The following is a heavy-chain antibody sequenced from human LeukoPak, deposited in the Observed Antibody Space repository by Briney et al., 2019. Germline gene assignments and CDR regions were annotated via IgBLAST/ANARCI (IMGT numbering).Heavy chain of an antibody. Sequence: GGSLRLSCAASGFTFRSYGMHWIRQAPGKGLEWVSYISSSSSTIYYADSVKGRFTISRDNAKNSLYLQMNSLRAEDTAVYYCARGVTTAPDAFDIWGQGTMVTVSS. CDR2: ISSSSSTI. V-gene: IGHV3-48*01. D-gene: IGHD4-17*01. CDR3: ARGVTTAPDAFDI. J-gene: IGHJ3*02. CDR1: GFTFRSYG.